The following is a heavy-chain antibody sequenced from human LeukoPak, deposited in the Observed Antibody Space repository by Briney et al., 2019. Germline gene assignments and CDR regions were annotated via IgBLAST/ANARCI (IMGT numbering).Heavy chain of an antibody. CDR2: INHSGST. V-gene: IGHV4-34*01. Sequence: SETLSLTYAVYGGSFSGYYWSWIRQPPGKGLEWFGEINHSGSTNYNPSLKSRVTISVDTSKNQFSLKLSSVTAADTAVYYCARRGKDYGDYAVWFDPWGQGTLVTVSS. J-gene: IGHJ5*02. D-gene: IGHD4-17*01. CDR1: GGSFSGYY. CDR3: ARRGKDYGDYAVWFDP.